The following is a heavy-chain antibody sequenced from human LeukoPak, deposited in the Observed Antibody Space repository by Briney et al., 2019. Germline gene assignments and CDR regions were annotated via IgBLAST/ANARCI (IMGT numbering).Heavy chain of an antibody. CDR3: ARGGSRVVTYGNFDY. CDR1: GYTFSSYA. CDR2: ISTYSGNT. Sequence: ASVTVSCKPSGYTFSSYAISWLRQAPGQGLEWMGWISTYSGNTNYAQNPQGRISMAIETSTSTAYMELRSLRSDDTAVYYCARGGSRVVTYGNFDYWGRGTLVTVSS. J-gene: IGHJ4*02. D-gene: IGHD2-21*02. V-gene: IGHV1-18*01.